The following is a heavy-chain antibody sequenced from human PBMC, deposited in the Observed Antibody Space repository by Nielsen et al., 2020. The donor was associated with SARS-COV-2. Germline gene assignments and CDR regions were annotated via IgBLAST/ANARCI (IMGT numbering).Heavy chain of an antibody. D-gene: IGHD2-15*01. V-gene: IGHV3-9*01. J-gene: IGHJ3*01. CDR3: ARDWSRAADV. CDR1: GFTFDDHA. Sequence: SLKISCAASGFTFDDHAMHWVRQAPGKGLEWVSGISWNGGATGYADSVNGRFTISRDNVKNTVYLQMNSLRVEDTAVYYCARDWSRAADVWGQGTMVTVSS. CDR2: ISWNGGAT.